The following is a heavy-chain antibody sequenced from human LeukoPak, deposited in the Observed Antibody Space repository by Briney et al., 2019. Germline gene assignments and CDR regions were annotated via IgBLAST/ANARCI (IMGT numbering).Heavy chain of an antibody. CDR1: GFTFDDYG. V-gene: IGHV3-43*01. CDR3: AKDIEVAATPGNYYYGMDV. Sequence: GGSLRLSCAASGFTFDDYGMSWVRQAPGKGLEWVSLISWDGGSTYYADSVKGRFTISRDNSKNSLYLQMNSLRTEDTALYYCAKDIEVAATPGNYYYGMDVWGQGTTVTVSS. J-gene: IGHJ6*02. D-gene: IGHD2-15*01. CDR2: ISWDGGST.